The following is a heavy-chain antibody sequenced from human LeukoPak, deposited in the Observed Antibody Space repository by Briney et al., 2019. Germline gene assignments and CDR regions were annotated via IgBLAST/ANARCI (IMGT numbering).Heavy chain of an antibody. D-gene: IGHD6-6*01. V-gene: IGHV3-23*01. CDR3: AQCHTSSSYASRDY. CDR1: GFTFRSYA. J-gene: IGHJ4*02. Sequence: GGSLRLSCEASGFTFRSYAMPWVRQAPGKGLEWVSVISGSGNNTYYADSVKGRFTISRDISKNTLYLQMNSLRAEDTAVYYSAQCHTSSSYASRDYLRQGALVTVSS. CDR2: ISGSGNNT.